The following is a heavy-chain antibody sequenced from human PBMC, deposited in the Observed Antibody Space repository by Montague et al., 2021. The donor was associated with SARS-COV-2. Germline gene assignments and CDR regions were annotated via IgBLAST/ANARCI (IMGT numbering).Heavy chain of an antibody. CDR2: VLHGGGA. V-gene: IGHV4-4*02. CDR3: ARCIPRMTSAGSPLDL. Sequence: SETLSLTCAVSTASVSGYYWWCFVRQAPCKRLEWVGDVLHGGGAXXHPXXXGRASISTAKSKNVFSQSLTSVTAAATAMYYCARCIPRMTSAGSPLDLWGQGTLVTVS. J-gene: IGHJ1*01. D-gene: IGHD6-13*01. CDR1: TASVSGYYW.